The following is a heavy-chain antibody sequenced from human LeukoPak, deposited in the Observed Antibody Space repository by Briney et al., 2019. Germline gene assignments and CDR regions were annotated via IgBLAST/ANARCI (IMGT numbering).Heavy chain of an antibody. CDR3: ARDHMVRGVIPGNWFDP. CDR1: GGSSSSNY. Sequence: SETLSLTCTVSGGSSSSNYWSWIRQPPGKGLEWIGYIYYSGSTNYNPSLKSRVTISVDTSKNQFSPKLSSVTAADTAVYYCARDHMVRGVIPGNWFDPWGQGTLVTVSS. V-gene: IGHV4-59*12. D-gene: IGHD3-10*01. J-gene: IGHJ5*02. CDR2: IYYSGST.